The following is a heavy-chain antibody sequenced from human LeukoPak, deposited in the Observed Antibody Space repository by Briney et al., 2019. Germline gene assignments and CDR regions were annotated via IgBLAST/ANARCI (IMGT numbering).Heavy chain of an antibody. Sequence: HPGGSLRLSCAASGFPFRRFAMSWVRQAPGKGLEWVSGISIGGTNTYYADSVKGRFTISRDNSKNTLYLQMNSLRAEDTAVYYCAKDHIFGAVAGSFDYWGQGTLVTVSS. D-gene: IGHD6-19*01. CDR1: GFPFRRFA. CDR3: AKDHIFGAVAGSFDY. J-gene: IGHJ4*02. V-gene: IGHV3-23*01. CDR2: ISIGGTNT.